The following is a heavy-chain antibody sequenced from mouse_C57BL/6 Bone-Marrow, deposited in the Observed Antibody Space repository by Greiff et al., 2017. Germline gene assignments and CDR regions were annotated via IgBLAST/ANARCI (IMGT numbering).Heavy chain of an antibody. CDR1: GFNIKDDY. D-gene: IGHD1-1*01. CDR3: TRNYYGSSYGY. CDR2: IDPENGDT. J-gene: IGHJ2*01. Sequence: EVMLVESGAELVRPGASVKLSCTASGFNIKDDYMHWVKQRPEQGLEWIGWIDPENGDTEYASKFQGKATITADTSSNTAYLQLSSLTSEDTAVYYCTRNYYGSSYGYWGQGTTLTVSS. V-gene: IGHV14-4*01.